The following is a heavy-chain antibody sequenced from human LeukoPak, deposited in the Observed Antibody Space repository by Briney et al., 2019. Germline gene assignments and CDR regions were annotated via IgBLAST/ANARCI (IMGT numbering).Heavy chain of an antibody. V-gene: IGHV4-59*01. D-gene: IGHD2-15*01. Sequence: SETLSLTCTVSGGSISSNYWSWIRQPPGKGLEWIGYIFYSGSTTYNPSLKSRVTISVDTSKNQFSLKLSSVTAADTAVYYCAKEGYCSGGSCLGLGLFDPWGQGTLVTVSS. J-gene: IGHJ5*02. CDR2: IFYSGST. CDR1: GGSISSNY. CDR3: AKEGYCSGGSCLGLGLFDP.